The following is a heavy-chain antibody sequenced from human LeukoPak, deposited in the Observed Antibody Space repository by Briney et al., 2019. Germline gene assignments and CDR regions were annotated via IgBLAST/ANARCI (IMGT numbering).Heavy chain of an antibody. D-gene: IGHD3-3*01. CDR1: GFTFSSYG. V-gene: IGHV3-23*01. Sequence: HPGGSLRLSCEASGFTFSSYGMSWVRQAPGKGLEWVSAISGSGGSTYYADSVKGRFTISRDNSKNTLYLQMNSLRAEDTAVYYCAKENREEEVRFWDVGLANWGQGTLVTVPS. J-gene: IGHJ4*02. CDR2: ISGSGGST. CDR3: AKENREEEVRFWDVGLAN.